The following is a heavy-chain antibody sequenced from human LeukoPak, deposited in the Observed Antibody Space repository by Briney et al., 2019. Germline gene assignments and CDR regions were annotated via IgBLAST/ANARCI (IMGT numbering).Heavy chain of an antibody. J-gene: IGHJ4*02. CDR3: AKGRGYSGYDFFDY. D-gene: IGHD5-12*01. CDR1: GFTFSSYS. V-gene: IGHV3-23*01. Sequence: GGSLRLSCVASGFTFSSYSMHWVRQAPGKGLEWVSAISASGGSTFYADSVKGRFTISRDNSQNTLYLQMNSLRAEDTALYYCAKGRGYSGYDFFDYWGQGTLVTVSS. CDR2: ISASGGST.